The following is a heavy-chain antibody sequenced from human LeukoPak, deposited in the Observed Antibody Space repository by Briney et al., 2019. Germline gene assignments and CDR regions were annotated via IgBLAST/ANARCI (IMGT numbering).Heavy chain of an antibody. Sequence: PSETLSLTCTVSGGSISSYYWSWIRQPPGKGLEWIGNIYYSGSTNYNPSLKSRVTISVDPSKNQFSLKLSSVSAADAAVYHCGRNRYYYGSGSYGVPNWFDPWGQGTLVTVSS. D-gene: IGHD3-10*01. V-gene: IGHV4-59*08. CDR2: IYYSGST. J-gene: IGHJ5*02. CDR1: GGSISSYY. CDR3: GRNRYYYGSGSYGVPNWFDP.